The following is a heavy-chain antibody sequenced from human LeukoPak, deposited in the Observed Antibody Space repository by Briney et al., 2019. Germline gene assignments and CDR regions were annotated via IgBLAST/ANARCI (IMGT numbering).Heavy chain of an antibody. CDR1: GGFFSGYY. Sequence: SETLSLTCAVYGGFFSGYYWSWIRQPPGKGLEGIGEINHSGSTNYNPSLKSRVTISVDTSKNQFSLKLSSVTAADTAVYYCASARNDFWSGYRLDYYGMDVWGQGTTVTVSS. J-gene: IGHJ6*02. CDR2: INHSGST. D-gene: IGHD3-3*01. CDR3: ASARNDFWSGYRLDYYGMDV. V-gene: IGHV4-34*01.